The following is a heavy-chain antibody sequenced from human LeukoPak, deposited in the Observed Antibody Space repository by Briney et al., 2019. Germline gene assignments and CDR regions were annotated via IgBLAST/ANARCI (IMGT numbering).Heavy chain of an antibody. D-gene: IGHD3-22*01. CDR3: AKAAGYYDSSGYSTGAFDI. Sequence: GGSLRFSCAASGFTFSSYGMHWVRQAPGKGLEWVAVISYDGSNKYYADSVKGRFTISRDNSKNTLYLQMNSLRAEDTAVYYCAKAAGYYDSSGYSTGAFDIWGQGTMVTVSS. CDR2: ISYDGSNK. V-gene: IGHV3-30*18. CDR1: GFTFSSYG. J-gene: IGHJ3*02.